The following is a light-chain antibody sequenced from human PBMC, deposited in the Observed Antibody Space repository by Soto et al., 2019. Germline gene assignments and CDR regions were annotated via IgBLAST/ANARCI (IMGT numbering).Light chain of an antibody. Sequence: QSALTQPDSVSGSPGQSIAISCTGTSSDIGRYYYVSWYQQHPGKAPKLIIYEVTNRPSGVSNRFSGSKSANTASLTITGLQADDEADYYCSKWGGTGVFGTGTKLTVL. CDR2: EVT. CDR3: SKWGGTGV. CDR1: SSDIGRYYY. J-gene: IGLJ1*01. V-gene: IGLV2-14*01.